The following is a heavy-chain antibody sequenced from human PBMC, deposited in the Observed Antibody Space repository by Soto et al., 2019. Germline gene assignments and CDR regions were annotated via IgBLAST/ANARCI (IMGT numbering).Heavy chain of an antibody. CDR1: GYTFTGYY. CDR2: INPNSGGT. V-gene: IGHV1-2*02. D-gene: IGHD1-26*01. J-gene: IGHJ4*02. CDR3: ARELVVGATPDYFDY. Sequence: GSVKVSCKASGYTFTGYYMHWVRQAPGQGLEWMGWINPNSGGTNYAQKFQGRVTMTRDTSISTAYMELSRLRSDDTAVYYCARELVVGATPDYFDYWGQGTLVTVSS.